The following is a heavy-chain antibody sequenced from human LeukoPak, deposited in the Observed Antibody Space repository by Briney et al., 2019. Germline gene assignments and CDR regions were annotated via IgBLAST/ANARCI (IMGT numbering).Heavy chain of an antibody. J-gene: IGHJ4*02. D-gene: IGHD3-22*01. CDR1: GGSISSYY. Sequence: SSETLPLTCTVSGGSISSYYWSWIRQPPGKGLEWIGYIYYSGSTNYNPSLKSRVTISVDTSKNQFSLKLSSVTAADTAVYYCARAYYYDSSGFDYWGQGTLVTVSS. CDR3: ARAYYYDSSGFDY. V-gene: IGHV4-59*01. CDR2: IYYSGST.